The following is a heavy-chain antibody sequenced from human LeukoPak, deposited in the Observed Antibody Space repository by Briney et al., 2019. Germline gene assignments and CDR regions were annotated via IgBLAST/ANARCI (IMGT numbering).Heavy chain of an antibody. CDR3: ARDHDYVWGSYRLPLYMDV. V-gene: IGHV4-39*07. Sequence: SETLSLTCTVSGGSISSGSYYWSWIRQPAGKGLEWIGSIYYSGSTYYNPSLKSRVTISVDTSKNQFSLKLSSVTAADTAVYYCARDHDYVWGSYRLPLYMDVWGKGTTVTVSS. CDR2: IYYSGST. CDR1: GGSISSGSYY. J-gene: IGHJ6*03. D-gene: IGHD3-16*02.